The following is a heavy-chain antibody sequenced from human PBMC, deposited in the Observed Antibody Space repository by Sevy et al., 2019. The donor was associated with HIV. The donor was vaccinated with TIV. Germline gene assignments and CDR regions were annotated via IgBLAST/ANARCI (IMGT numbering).Heavy chain of an antibody. Sequence: GGSLRLSCAASGFTFSSYGMHWVRQAPGKGLEWVAVISYDGSNKYYADSVKGRFTISRDNSKNTLYLQMNSLRAEDTAVYYCAKEPEGRITMVRGVRREGRPLYYYYGMDVWGQGTTVTVSS. V-gene: IGHV3-30*18. CDR3: AKEPEGRITMVRGVRREGRPLYYYYGMDV. D-gene: IGHD3-10*01. CDR2: ISYDGSNK. J-gene: IGHJ6*02. CDR1: GFTFSSYG.